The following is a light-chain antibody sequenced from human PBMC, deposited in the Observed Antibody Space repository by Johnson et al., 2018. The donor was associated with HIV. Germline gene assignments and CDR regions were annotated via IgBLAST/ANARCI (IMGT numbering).Light chain of an antibody. CDR1: SSNIGNNY. CDR2: ENN. V-gene: IGLV1-51*02. Sequence: QSVLTQPPSVSAAPGQKVTISCSGSSSNIGNNYVSWYQQLQGTAPKLLIYENNKRTSGISDRFSGSKSGTSATLGITGLQTGDEADYYCGTWDSSLSAGVFGTGTKVTVL. CDR3: GTWDSSLSAGV. J-gene: IGLJ1*01.